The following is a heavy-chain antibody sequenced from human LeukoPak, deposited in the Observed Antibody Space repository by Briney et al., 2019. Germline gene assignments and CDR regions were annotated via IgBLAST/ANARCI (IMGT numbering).Heavy chain of an antibody. CDR1: GGTFSSYA. CDR3: ARVGIAARREGLYGMDV. V-gene: IGHV1-69*04. D-gene: IGHD6-6*01. Sequence: GASVKVSCKASGGTFSSYAISWVRQAPGQGLEWMGRIIPILGIANYAQKFQGRVTITADKSTSTAYMELSSLRSEDTAVYYCARVGIAARREGLYGMDVWGQGTTVTVSS. J-gene: IGHJ6*02. CDR2: IIPILGIA.